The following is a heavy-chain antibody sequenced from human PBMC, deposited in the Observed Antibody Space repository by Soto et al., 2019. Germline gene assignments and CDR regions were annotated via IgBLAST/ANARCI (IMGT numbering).Heavy chain of an antibody. D-gene: IGHD6-13*01. Sequence: EVQLLESGGRLVQPGGSLRLSCAASGFTFSSYAMSWVRQAPGKGLEWVSAISGSGGSTYYADSVKGRFTISRDNSKNTLYLQMNSLRAEDTAVYYCAKDLDLYVVVQGAAGKGYWGQGTLVTVSS. CDR1: GFTFSSYA. CDR3: AKDLDLYVVVQGAAGKGY. V-gene: IGHV3-23*01. J-gene: IGHJ4*02. CDR2: ISGSGGST.